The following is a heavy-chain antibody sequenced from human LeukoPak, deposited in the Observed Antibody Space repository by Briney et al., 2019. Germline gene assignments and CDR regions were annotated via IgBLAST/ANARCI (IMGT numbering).Heavy chain of an antibody. CDR2: IYYSGAT. J-gene: IGHJ4*02. Sequence: SETLSLTCTVSGVSISSSSYYWGWIRQPPGKGLEWIGSIYYSGATNYNRALKRRVTISVDTSKNHFSLKLTSVPNADTAIYYCARVDYGDYVINYWGQGTPVIVSS. CDR1: GVSISSSSYY. CDR3: ARVDYGDYVINY. V-gene: IGHV4-39*07. D-gene: IGHD4-17*01.